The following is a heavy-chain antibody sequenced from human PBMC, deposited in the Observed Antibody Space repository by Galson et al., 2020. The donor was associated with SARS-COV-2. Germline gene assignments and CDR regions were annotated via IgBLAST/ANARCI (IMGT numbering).Heavy chain of an antibody. CDR1: GDSISSSSYY. CDR3: ARWSDSFDI. Sequence: ETSETLSLSCTVSGDSISSSSYYWGWIRQPPGKGLEGIGALCYNGNTYDTPSLKSRVTISLDTSKTHFSLKLSSVTAADTAVYYCARWSDSFDIWGQGTMVTVSS. V-gene: IGHV4-39*02. J-gene: IGHJ3*02. D-gene: IGHD3-3*01. CDR2: LCYNGNT.